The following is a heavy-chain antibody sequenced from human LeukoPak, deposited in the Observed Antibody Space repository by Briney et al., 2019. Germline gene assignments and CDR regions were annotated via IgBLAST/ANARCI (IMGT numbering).Heavy chain of an antibody. CDR2: ISGSGGST. Sequence: PGGSLRPSCAASGFTFSSYAMSWVRQAPGKGLEWVSAISGSGGSTYYADSVKGRFTISRDNSKNTLYLQMNSLRAEDTAVYYCAKDQSYYHDSSGIYYFDYWGQGTLVTVSS. CDR1: GFTFSSYA. V-gene: IGHV3-23*01. CDR3: AKDQSYYHDSSGIYYFDY. D-gene: IGHD3-22*01. J-gene: IGHJ4*02.